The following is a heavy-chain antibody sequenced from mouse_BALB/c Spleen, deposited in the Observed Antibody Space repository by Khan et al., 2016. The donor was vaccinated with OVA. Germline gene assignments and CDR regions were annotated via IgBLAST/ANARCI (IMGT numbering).Heavy chain of an antibody. CDR2: INSNGGST. CDR1: GFTFSSYG. CDR3: SRMARTIN. Sequence: EVELVESGGGLVQPGGSLKLSCAASGFTFSSYGMSWVRQTPDKRLELVATINSNGGSTYYPDSVKGRFTISRDNAQNTLYLQLSSLKSEDTDMYYCSRMARTINWGQGTTLTVSS. J-gene: IGHJ2*01. V-gene: IGHV5-6-3*01.